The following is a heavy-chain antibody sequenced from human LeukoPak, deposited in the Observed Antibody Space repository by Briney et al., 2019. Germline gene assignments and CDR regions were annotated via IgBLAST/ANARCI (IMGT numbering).Heavy chain of an antibody. CDR3: ARDPRPFGTGTNWFDP. D-gene: IGHD6-13*01. CDR1: GYSFTIYG. V-gene: IGHV1-18*01. Sequence: ASVKVSCKASGYSFTIYGISWVRQAPGQGLEWMGWISAYNGNTNYAQKLQGRVTMTTDTSTSTAYMELRSLRSDDTAVYYCARDPRPFGTGTNWFDPWGQGTLVTVSS. J-gene: IGHJ5*02. CDR2: ISAYNGNT.